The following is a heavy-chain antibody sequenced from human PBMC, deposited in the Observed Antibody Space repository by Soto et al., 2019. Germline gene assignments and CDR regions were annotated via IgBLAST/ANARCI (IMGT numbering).Heavy chain of an antibody. D-gene: IGHD2-8*02. Sequence: GGSLRLSCAASGFTFSSYSMNWVRQAPGQGLEWVSSISSTSTYIYYADSVKGRFSISRDNAKKSLYLQMNSLRAEDRALYYCAKSTGGTANGMDVWGQGTTVTVSS. CDR2: ISSTSTYI. J-gene: IGHJ6*02. V-gene: IGHV3-21*04. CDR3: AKSTGGTANGMDV. CDR1: GFTFSSYS.